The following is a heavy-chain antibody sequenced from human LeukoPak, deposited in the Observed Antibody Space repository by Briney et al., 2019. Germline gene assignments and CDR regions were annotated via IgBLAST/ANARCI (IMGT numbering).Heavy chain of an antibody. D-gene: IGHD6-19*01. CDR1: GYTFTGYY. Sequence: ASVKVSCKASGYTFTGYYMHWVRQAPGQGLEWMGWINPNSGGTNYAQKFQGRVTMTRDTSISTAYMELSRLRSDDTAVYYCARDREYSSGWLDAFDIWGQGTMVTVSS. CDR3: ARDREYSSGWLDAFDI. J-gene: IGHJ3*02. CDR2: INPNSGGT. V-gene: IGHV1-2*02.